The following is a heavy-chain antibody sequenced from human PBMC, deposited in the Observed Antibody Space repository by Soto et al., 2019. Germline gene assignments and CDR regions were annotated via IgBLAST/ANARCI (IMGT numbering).Heavy chain of an antibody. CDR1: GGTFSSYA. CDR3: ARVAGVTFFGVAPVGFDP. V-gene: IGHV1-69*13. CDR2: IIPIFGTA. Sequence: SVKVSCKASGGTFSSYAISWVRQAPGQGLEWMGGIIPIFGTANYAQKFQGRVTITADESTSTAYMELSSLRAEDTAVYYCARVAGVTFFGVAPVGFDPWGQETLVTVS. D-gene: IGHD3-3*01. J-gene: IGHJ5*02.